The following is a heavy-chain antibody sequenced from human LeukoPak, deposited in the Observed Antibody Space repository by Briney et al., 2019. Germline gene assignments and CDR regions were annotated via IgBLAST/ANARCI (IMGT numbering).Heavy chain of an antibody. CDR3: ARDVVAATGRVNWFDP. Sequence: GASVKVSCKASGGTFSSYAISWVRQAPGQGLEWVGRIIPIFGTANYAQKFQGRVTITTDESTSTAYMELSSLRSEDTAVYYCARDVVAATGRVNWFDPWGQGTLVTVSS. CDR2: IIPIFGTA. V-gene: IGHV1-69*05. J-gene: IGHJ5*02. CDR1: GGTFSSYA. D-gene: IGHD2-15*01.